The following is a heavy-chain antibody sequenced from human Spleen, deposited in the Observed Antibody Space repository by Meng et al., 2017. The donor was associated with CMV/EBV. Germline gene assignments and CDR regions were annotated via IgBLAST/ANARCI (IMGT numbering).Heavy chain of an antibody. V-gene: IGHV3-23*01. J-gene: IGHJ4*02. CDR2: ISSSGSNT. Sequence: GESLKISCAGSGFTVSSNYLSWVRQAPGKGLEWVSHISSSGSNTYSADSVKGRFTISRDNSKNMLYLQMDSLRAEDTAVYYCTTLKAYWGQGTLVTVSS. CDR3: TTLKAY. D-gene: IGHD1-14*01. CDR1: GFTVSSNY.